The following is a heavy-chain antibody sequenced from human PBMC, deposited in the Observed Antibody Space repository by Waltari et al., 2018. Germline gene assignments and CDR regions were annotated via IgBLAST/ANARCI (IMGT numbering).Heavy chain of an antibody. Sequence: QLQLQESGPGLVKPSETLSLTCTVPGGSISSSSYYWGWIRQPPGKGLEWIGSIYYSGTTYYNPSLKSRVTISVDTSKNQFSLKLSSVTAADTAVYYCASIAADYYYYYMDVWGKGTTVTVSS. V-gene: IGHV4-39*01. CDR2: IYYSGTT. D-gene: IGHD6-25*01. CDR3: ASIAADYYYYYMDV. J-gene: IGHJ6*03. CDR1: GGSISSSSYY.